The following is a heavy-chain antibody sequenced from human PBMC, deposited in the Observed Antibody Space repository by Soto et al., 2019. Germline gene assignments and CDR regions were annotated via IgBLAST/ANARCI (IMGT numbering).Heavy chain of an antibody. CDR1: GFTFSSYW. V-gene: IGHV3-7*04. CDR2: ITEDGSEK. Sequence: EAQLVESGGGLVQPGGSLRLSCAASGFTFSSYWMSWVRQARGKGLECVAHITEDGSEKYYVDSVKGRFTISRDNAKNSLYLQMNILRAEDTAEFYCAWASLVVATEYWGQGTLVTVSS. D-gene: IGHD2-21*01. CDR3: AWASLVVATEY. J-gene: IGHJ4*02.